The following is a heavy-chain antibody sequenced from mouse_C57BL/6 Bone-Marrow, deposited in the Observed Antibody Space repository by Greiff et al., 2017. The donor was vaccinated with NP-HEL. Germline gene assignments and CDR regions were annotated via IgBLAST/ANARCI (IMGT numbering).Heavy chain of an antibody. Sequence: VKLMESGPGLVKPSQSLFLTCSITGFPITSGYYWIWIRQSPGKPLEWMGYITPSGETFYNPSPQSPIPIPSEPSKNQFFLQLPSVTTEDTAMYYCAGDSSCYGDFDYWGQGTTLTGSS. D-gene: IGHD3-1*01. CDR1: GFPITSGYY. V-gene: IGHV12-3*01. CDR2: ITPSGET. CDR3: AGDSSCYGDFDY. J-gene: IGHJ2*01.